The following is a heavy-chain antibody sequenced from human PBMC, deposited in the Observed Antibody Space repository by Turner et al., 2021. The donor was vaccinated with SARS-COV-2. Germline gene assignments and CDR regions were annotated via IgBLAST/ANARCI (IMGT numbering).Heavy chain of an antibody. CDR1: GFTFTTYE. CDR2: ISSSASII. D-gene: IGHD6-13*01. Sequence: EVQLVESGGGLVQPGGSLRLPCAASGFTFTTYEMNWVRQAPGKGLEWVSYISSSASIIYYADSVKGRFTISRDNAKNSLYLQMNSLRAEDTALYYCARVYSSSSGKGVDYWGQGTLVTVSS. V-gene: IGHV3-48*03. CDR3: ARVYSSSSGKGVDY. J-gene: IGHJ4*02.